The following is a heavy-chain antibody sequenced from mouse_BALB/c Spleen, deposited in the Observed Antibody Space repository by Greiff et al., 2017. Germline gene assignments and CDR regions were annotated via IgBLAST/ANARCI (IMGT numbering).Heavy chain of an antibody. D-gene: IGHD1-1*01. Sequence: VQLQQPGAELVMPGASVKMSCKASGYTFTDYWMHWVKQRPGQGLEWIGAIDTSDSYTSYNQKFKGKATLTVDESSSTAYMQLSSLTSEDSAVYYCARAITTVVATRVYWGQGTTLTVSS. V-gene: IGHV1-69*01. J-gene: IGHJ2*01. CDR3: ARAITTVVATRVY. CDR2: IDTSDSYT. CDR1: GYTFTDYW.